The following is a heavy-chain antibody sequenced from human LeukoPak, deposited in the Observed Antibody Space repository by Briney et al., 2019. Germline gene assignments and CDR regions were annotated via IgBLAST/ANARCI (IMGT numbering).Heavy chain of an antibody. D-gene: IGHD6-13*01. CDR3: ARVVPKQQLVDAFDI. CDR1: GGSISSYY. V-gene: IGHV4-59*01. J-gene: IGHJ3*02. CDR2: IHYSGST. Sequence: SETLSLTCTVSGGSISSYYWSWIRQPPGKGLEWIGSIHYSGSTTYNPSLKSRVTISVDTSKNQFSLKLSSVTAADTAVYYCARVVPKQQLVDAFDIWGQGTMVTVSS.